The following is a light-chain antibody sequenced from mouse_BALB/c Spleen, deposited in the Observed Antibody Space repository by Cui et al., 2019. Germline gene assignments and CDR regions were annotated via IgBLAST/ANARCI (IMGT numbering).Light chain of an antibody. CDR2: YTS. CDR1: REIGNY. V-gene: IGKV10-96*01. Sequence: DIQMTHTTSSLSASLRGEVAISCSTSREIGNYLYWYQQKPDATVKLLIYYTSRLHPGVPARFSGSGSGKDYSLTISSLEQEDVATYFCQQGNTLPPTFGGGTKLEMK. CDR3: QQGNTLPPT. J-gene: IGKJ2*01.